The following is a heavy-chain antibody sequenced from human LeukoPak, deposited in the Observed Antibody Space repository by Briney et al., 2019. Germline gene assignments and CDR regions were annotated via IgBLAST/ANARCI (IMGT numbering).Heavy chain of an antibody. D-gene: IGHD3-10*01. Sequence: ASVKVSCKASGYTFTSYGISWVRQAPGQGLEWMGWISAYNGNTNYAQKLQGRVTTTTDTSTSTAYMELRSLRSDDTAVYYCARVDRLLWFGEFYGMDVWGKGTTVTVSS. J-gene: IGHJ6*04. CDR2: ISAYNGNT. V-gene: IGHV1-18*04. CDR3: ARVDRLLWFGEFYGMDV. CDR1: GYTFTSYG.